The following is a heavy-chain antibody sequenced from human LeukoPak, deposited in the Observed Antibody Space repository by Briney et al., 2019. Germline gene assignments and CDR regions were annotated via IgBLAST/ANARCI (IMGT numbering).Heavy chain of an antibody. CDR2: ISSSSSYI. J-gene: IGHJ4*02. CDR3: ARELQAGKAGDFDY. V-gene: IGHV3-21*01. CDR1: GFTFSSYS. D-gene: IGHD6-13*01. Sequence: GGSLRLSCAASGFTFSSYSMNWVRQAPGKGLEWVSSISSSSSYIYYADSVKGRFTISRDNAKNSLYLQMNSLRAEDTAVYYCARELQAGKAGDFDYWGQGTLVTVSS.